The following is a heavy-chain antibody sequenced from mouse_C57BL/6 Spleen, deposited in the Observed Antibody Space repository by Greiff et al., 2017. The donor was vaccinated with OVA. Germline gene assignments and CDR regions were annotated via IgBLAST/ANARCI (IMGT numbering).Heavy chain of an antibody. D-gene: IGHD1-1*01. V-gene: IGHV1-4*01. Sequence: VQLQQSGAELARPGASVKMSCKASGYTFTSYTMHWVKQRPGQGLEWIGYINPSSGYTKYNQKFKDKATLTADKSSSTAYMQLSSRTSEDSAVYYCARGNYGSTLDYWGQGTTLTVSS. J-gene: IGHJ2*01. CDR2: INPSSGYT. CDR3: ARGNYGSTLDY. CDR1: GYTFTSYT.